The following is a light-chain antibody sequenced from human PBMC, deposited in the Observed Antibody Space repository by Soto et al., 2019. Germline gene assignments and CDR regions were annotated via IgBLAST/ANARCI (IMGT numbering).Light chain of an antibody. CDR2: GAS. V-gene: IGKV3-15*01. Sequence: ETVMTQSPGTLSVSPGERVTLSCRASQSVSNNLAWYQQRSGQAPRLLIYGASTRATGVPARFSGSGSGTDFTLTISSLQSEDFAVYYCQQYNNWPPVTFGQGTRLEIK. J-gene: IGKJ5*01. CDR1: QSVSNN. CDR3: QQYNNWPPVT.